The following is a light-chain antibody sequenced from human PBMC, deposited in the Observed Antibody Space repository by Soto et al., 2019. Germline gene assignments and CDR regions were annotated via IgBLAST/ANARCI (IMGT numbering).Light chain of an antibody. Sequence: DIQMTQSPSSLSASVGDRVTITCRASQSIRNYLSWYQQKPGKAPKLLIYATSTLQSEVPSRFSSSGSGTDFTLTITNLQPEDFATYYCQQGYNTLFTFGDGTKVDIK. CDR3: QQGYNTLFT. CDR2: ATS. V-gene: IGKV1-39*01. J-gene: IGKJ4*01. CDR1: QSIRNY.